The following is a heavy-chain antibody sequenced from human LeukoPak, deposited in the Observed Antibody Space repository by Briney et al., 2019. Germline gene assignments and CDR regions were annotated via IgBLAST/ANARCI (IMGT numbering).Heavy chain of an antibody. J-gene: IGHJ4*02. CDR1: GGSISSSSYY. D-gene: IGHD3-10*01. CDR2: IYYSGST. Sequence: SETLSLTCTLSGGSISSSSYYWGWIRQPPGKGLEWIGSIYYSGSTYYNPSLKSRVTISVDTSKNQFSLKLSSVTAADTAVYCCASLVRVLLYATIDYWGQGTLVTVSS. CDR3: ASLVRVLLYATIDY. V-gene: IGHV4-39*01.